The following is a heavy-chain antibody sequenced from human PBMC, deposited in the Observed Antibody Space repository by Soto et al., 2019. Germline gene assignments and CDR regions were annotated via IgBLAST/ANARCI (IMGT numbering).Heavy chain of an antibody. Sequence: HPGGSLRLSCAASGFTFSSYWMHWVRQAPGKGLVWVSRINSDGSSTSYADSVKGRFTISRDNAKNTLYLQMNSLRAEDTAVYYCARDNPEGDFWSGERYGMDVWGQGTTVTVSS. V-gene: IGHV3-74*01. CDR2: INSDGSST. CDR3: ARDNPEGDFWSGERYGMDV. D-gene: IGHD3-3*01. J-gene: IGHJ6*02. CDR1: GFTFSSYW.